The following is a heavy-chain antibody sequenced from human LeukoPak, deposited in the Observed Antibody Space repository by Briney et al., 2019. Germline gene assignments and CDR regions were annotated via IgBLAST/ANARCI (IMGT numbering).Heavy chain of an antibody. D-gene: IGHD3-9*01. V-gene: IGHV1-46*01. CDR1: GYTFTSYF. Sequence: ASVKVSCKASGYTFTSYFMHWVRQAPGQGLEWMGIINPSGGTTSYSQKFQGRVTMTRDTSTSTVYMELSSLRSEDTAVYHCARGVLTGYYTNWFDPWGQGTLVTVSS. CDR2: INPSGGTT. J-gene: IGHJ5*02. CDR3: ARGVLTGYYTNWFDP.